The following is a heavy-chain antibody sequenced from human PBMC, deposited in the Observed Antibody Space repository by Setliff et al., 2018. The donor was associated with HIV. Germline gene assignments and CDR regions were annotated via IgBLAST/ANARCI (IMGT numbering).Heavy chain of an antibody. CDR2: MNPNNGNT. V-gene: IGHV1-8*02. Sequence: RASVKVSCKASGYNFTDYDINWVRRATGQGLEWMGWMNPNNGNTGYAEKFQGRVTMTRDTSISTAYMELSSLSSDDTAVYYCARGTAPRPASVLEFLEWLFPNWFDPWGQGTLVTVSS. CDR3: ARGTAPRPASVLEFLEWLFPNWFDP. D-gene: IGHD3-3*02. CDR1: GYNFTDYD. J-gene: IGHJ5*02.